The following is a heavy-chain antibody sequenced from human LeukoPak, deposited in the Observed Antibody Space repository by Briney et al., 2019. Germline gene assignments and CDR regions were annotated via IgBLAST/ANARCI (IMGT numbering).Heavy chain of an antibody. Sequence: SETLSLTCTVSGGSISSRSYYWGWIRQPPGKGLEWIGTINDSGSTWYNSSLKSRLTISVDTSKNQFSLKLTSVTAADTAVYYCARDFGFWSGYSSFDYWGQGTLVTVSS. J-gene: IGHJ4*02. CDR1: GGSISSRSYY. D-gene: IGHD3-3*01. V-gene: IGHV4-39*02. CDR3: ARDFGFWSGYSSFDY. CDR2: INDSGST.